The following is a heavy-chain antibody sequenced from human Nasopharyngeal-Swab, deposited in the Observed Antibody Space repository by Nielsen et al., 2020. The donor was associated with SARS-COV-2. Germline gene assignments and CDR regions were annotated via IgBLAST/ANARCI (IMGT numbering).Heavy chain of an antibody. CDR3: ARDGPYDYVWGSYRSSYYYYGMDV. V-gene: IGHV1-24*01. D-gene: IGHD3-16*02. CDR1: GYTLTELS. J-gene: IGHJ6*02. Sequence: ASVKVSCKVSGYTLTELSMHWVRQAPGKGLEWKGGFDPEDGETIYAQKFQGRVTMTRDTSISTAYMELSRLRSDDTAVYYCARDGPYDYVWGSYRSSYYYYGMDVWGQGTTVTVSS. CDR2: FDPEDGET.